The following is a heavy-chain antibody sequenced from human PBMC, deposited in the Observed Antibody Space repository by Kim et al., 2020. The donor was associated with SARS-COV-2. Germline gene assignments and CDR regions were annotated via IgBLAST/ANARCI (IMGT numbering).Heavy chain of an antibody. D-gene: IGHD2-2*02. CDR2: INSDGSST. CDR3: ARDMGHCSSTSCYTYYYYGMDV. CDR1: GFTFSSYW. Sequence: GGSLRLSCAASGFTFSSYWMHWVRQAPGKGLVWVSRINSDGSSTSYADSVKGRFTISRDNAKNTLYLQMNSLRAEDTAVYYCARDMGHCSSTSCYTYYYYGMDVWGQGTTVTVSS. J-gene: IGHJ6*02. V-gene: IGHV3-74*01.